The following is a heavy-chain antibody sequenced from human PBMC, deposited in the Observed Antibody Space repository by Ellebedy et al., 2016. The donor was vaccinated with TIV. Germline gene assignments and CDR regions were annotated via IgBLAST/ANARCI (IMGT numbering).Heavy chain of an antibody. CDR1: GYSISSGYY. CDR3: VRARYGAYRYFDL. Sequence: SETLSLTCTVSGYSISSGYYWGWIRQPPGKGLEWIGSIYHSGSTYYNPSLKSRVTISVDTSKNQFSLKLSSVTAADTAVYYCVRARYGAYRYFDLWGRGTLVTVSS. D-gene: IGHD4-17*01. CDR2: IYHSGST. J-gene: IGHJ2*01. V-gene: IGHV4-38-2*02.